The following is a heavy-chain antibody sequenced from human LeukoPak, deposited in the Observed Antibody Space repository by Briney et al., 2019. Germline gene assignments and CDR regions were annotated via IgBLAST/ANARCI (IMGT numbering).Heavy chain of an antibody. CDR3: ASLQNIVGATPLPDY. D-gene: IGHD1-26*01. CDR1: GGSISSGSYY. Sequence: SQTLSLTCTVSGGSISSGSYYWSWIRQPAGKGLEWIRRIYTSGSTNYNPSLKSRVTISVDTSTNQFSLKLNSVTAADTAVYYCASLQNIVGATPLPDYWGQGTLVTVSS. J-gene: IGHJ4*02. CDR2: IYTSGST. V-gene: IGHV4-61*02.